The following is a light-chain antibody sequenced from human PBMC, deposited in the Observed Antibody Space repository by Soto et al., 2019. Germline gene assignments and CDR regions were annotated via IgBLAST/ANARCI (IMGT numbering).Light chain of an antibody. CDR3: QQYNSLWT. CDR1: QSISSW. V-gene: IGKV1-5*01. CDR2: DAS. J-gene: IGKJ1*01. Sequence: DVQSTQNTSTLSASVGDRVTITFRASQSISSWLAWYQQKPGKAPKLLIYDASSLESGVPSRFSGSGSGTEFTLTISSLQPDDFATYYCQQYNSLWTFGQGTKVAIK.